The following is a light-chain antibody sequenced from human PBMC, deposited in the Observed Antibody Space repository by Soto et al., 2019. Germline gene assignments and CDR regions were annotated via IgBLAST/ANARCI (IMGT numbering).Light chain of an antibody. CDR3: MQGTHWPYT. CDR1: QSPEYSDGNTY. J-gene: IGKJ2*01. CDR2: KVS. V-gene: IGKV2-30*01. Sequence: DVVMTQSPLSLPVTLGQPASISCRSSQSPEYSDGNTYLNWFQQRPGQSPRRLIYKVSNRDSGVPDRFSGSGSGTDFTLRISSVEAEDVGVYYCMQGTHWPYTFGQWTKLEIK.